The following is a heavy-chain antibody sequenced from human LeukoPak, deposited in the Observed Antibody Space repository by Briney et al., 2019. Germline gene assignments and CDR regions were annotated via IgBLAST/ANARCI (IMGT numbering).Heavy chain of an antibody. D-gene: IGHD2-2*01. CDR3: ARGTTRGS. Sequence: GGSLRLSCAASGFSFSSYAMSWVRQAPGKGLEWVSSISGSGDNTYYAESVKGRFTISRDNSKNTLYLQMNSLRAEDTAVYYCARGTTRGSWGQGTLVTVSS. V-gene: IGHV3-23*01. J-gene: IGHJ5*02. CDR1: GFSFSSYA. CDR2: ISGSGDNT.